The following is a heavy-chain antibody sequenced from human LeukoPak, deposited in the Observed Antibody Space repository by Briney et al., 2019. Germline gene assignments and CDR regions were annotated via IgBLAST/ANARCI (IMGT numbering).Heavy chain of an antibody. J-gene: IGHJ4*02. CDR1: GITFSSYA. V-gene: IGHV4-34*01. Sequence: GSLRLSCAASGITFSSYAMSWVRQAPGKGLAWIGEINHSGSTNYNPSLKSRVTISVDTSKNQFSLKLSSVTAADTAVYYCARFRTYYYDSRRGYFDYWGQGTLVTVSS. D-gene: IGHD3-22*01. CDR3: ARFRTYYYDSRRGYFDY. CDR2: INHSGST.